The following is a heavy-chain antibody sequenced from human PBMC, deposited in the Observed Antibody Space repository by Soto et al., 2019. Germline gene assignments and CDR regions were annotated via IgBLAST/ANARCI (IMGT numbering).Heavy chain of an antibody. CDR2: MNPNSGNT. CDR1: GYTFTSYD. V-gene: IGHV1-8*01. D-gene: IGHD7-27*01. Sequence: WASVKVSCKASGYTFTSYDINWVRQATGQGLEWMGWMNPNSGNTANYAQKFQGRVTITADESTSTAYMELSSLRSEDTAVYYCARAWGFPYYFDYWGQGTLVTVSS. CDR3: ARAWGFPYYFDY. J-gene: IGHJ4*02.